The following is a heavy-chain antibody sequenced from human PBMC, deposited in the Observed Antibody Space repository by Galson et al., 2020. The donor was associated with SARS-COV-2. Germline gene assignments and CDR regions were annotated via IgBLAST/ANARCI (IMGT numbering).Heavy chain of an antibody. D-gene: IGHD2-2*02. J-gene: IGHJ4*02. CDR2: ISQSGGT. Sequence: SETLSLTCTVSGASISSPNWWTWVRQAPGKGPEWIGEISQSGGTSYNPSLKSRVTMALDVPNNQFSLELTSVTAADSAVYFCARVHAGCSATSCYIADWGRGALLTVSS. CDR1: GASISSPNW. CDR3: ARVHAGCSATSCYIAD. V-gene: IGHV4-4*02.